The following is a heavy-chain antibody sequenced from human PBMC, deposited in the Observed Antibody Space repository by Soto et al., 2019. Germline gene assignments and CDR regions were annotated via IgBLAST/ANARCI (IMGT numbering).Heavy chain of an antibody. CDR3: VRPCLTVPGTWYFDH. J-gene: IGHJ4*02. CDR2: IGSDGTAI. CDR1: GFTFNSYA. Sequence: EVQLLESGGAFVQPGGSLRLSCAASGFTFNSYAMSWVRQAPGKGLEWVSAIGSDGTAIQYADSVKGRFTSSKDNSNDMLYWQMNSLRAEDTAVYYCVRPCLTVPGTWYFDHWGQGALVTVSS. D-gene: IGHD6-19*01. V-gene: IGHV3-23*05.